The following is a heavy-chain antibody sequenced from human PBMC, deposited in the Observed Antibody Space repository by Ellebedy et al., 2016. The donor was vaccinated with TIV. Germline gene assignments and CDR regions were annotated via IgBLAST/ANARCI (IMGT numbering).Heavy chain of an antibody. V-gene: IGHV5-51*01. J-gene: IGHJ4*02. D-gene: IGHD3-9*01. CDR1: GNSFSNYW. CDR3: ARRVDIMTGYSDF. Sequence: GESLKISCKDSGNSFSNYWIAWVRQIPGKGLEWIGLIYPGDSDTKYSPAFQGHVTISADRSTKTAYLQWRSVKASDSAIYFCARRVDIMTGYSDFWGQGTLVTVSS. CDR2: IYPGDSDT.